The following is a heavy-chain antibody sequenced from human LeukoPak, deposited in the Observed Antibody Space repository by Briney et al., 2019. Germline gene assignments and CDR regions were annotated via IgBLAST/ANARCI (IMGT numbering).Heavy chain of an antibody. CDR2: ISAYNGNT. V-gene: IGHV1-18*01. CDR3: ARDKPKDIVVVPAATGEAFDI. J-gene: IGHJ3*02. Sequence: AASVKVSCKASGYTFTSYAMNWVRQAPGQGLEWMGWISAYNGNTNYAQKLQGRVTMTTDTSTSTAYMELRSLRSDDTAVYYCARDKPKDIVVVPAATGEAFDIWGQGTMVTVSS. D-gene: IGHD2-2*01. CDR1: GYTFTSYA.